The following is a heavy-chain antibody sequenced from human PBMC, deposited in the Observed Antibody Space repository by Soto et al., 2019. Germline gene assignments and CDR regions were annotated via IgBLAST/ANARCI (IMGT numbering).Heavy chain of an antibody. J-gene: IGHJ4*02. D-gene: IGHD3-9*01. CDR3: ARSTDNYDILTGYYTRNFDY. V-gene: IGHV4-31*03. CDR1: GGSISSGGYY. Sequence: SETLSLTCTVSGGSISSGGYYWSWIRQHPGKGLEWIGYIYYSGSTYYNPSLKSRVTISVETSKNQFSLKLSSVTAADTAVYYCARSTDNYDILTGYYTRNFDYWGQGTLVTVSS. CDR2: IYYSGST.